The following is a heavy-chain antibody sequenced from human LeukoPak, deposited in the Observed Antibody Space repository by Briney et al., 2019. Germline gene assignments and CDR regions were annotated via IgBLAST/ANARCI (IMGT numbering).Heavy chain of an antibody. CDR3: AGTSTMVRGVIRNY. J-gene: IGHJ4*02. CDR2: IYYSGST. CDR1: GGSISSSSYY. V-gene: IGHV4-39*01. Sequence: SETLSLTCTVSGGSISSSSYYWGWIRQPPGKGLEWIGSIYYSGSTYYNPSLKSRVTISAGTSKNQFSLKLSSVTAADTAVYYCAGTSTMVRGVIRNYWGQGTLVTVSS. D-gene: IGHD3-10*01.